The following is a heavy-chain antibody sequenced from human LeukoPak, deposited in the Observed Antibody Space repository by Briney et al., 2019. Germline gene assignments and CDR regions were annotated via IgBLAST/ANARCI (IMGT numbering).Heavy chain of an antibody. J-gene: IGHJ6*02. V-gene: IGHV4-59*01. CDR3: ARHLGYGDYYYYGMDV. Sequence: SETLSLTCTVSGGSISSYYWSWIRQPPGKGLEWIGYIYYSGSINYNPSLKSRVTISVDTSKNQFSLKLSSVTAADTAVYYCARHLGYGDYYYYGMDVWGQGTTVTVSS. CDR2: IYYSGSI. CDR1: GGSISSYY. D-gene: IGHD4-17*01.